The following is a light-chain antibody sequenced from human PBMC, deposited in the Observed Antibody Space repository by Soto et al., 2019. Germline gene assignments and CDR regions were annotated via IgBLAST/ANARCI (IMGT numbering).Light chain of an antibody. CDR1: QSISKH. Sequence: DIQMTQSPSFLSASVGDRVTITCRASQSISKHLNWYQQKPGKAPKFLIYGASTLQSGVPSRFTGSGSGTDFTLTVNSLQAEDFATYYCQQSYTSPTTFGQGTRLEIK. CDR3: QQSYTSPTT. J-gene: IGKJ5*01. CDR2: GAS. V-gene: IGKV1-39*01.